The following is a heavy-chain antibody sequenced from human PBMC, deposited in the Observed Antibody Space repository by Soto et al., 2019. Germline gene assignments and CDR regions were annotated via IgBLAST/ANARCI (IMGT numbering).Heavy chain of an antibody. D-gene: IGHD4-4*01. V-gene: IGHV1-8*01. CDR1: GYTFTTYD. J-gene: IGHJ5*02. CDR2: MNPNSGNT. CDR3: ARSLPYTHLDP. Sequence: QVQLVQSGAEVKKPGASVKVSCKTSGYTFTTYDINSVRQATGQGLEWMGWMNPNSGNTGYAQKFQGRVTMTRNTSISTAYMELSSLKSEDTAVYYCARSLPYTHLDPWGQGTLVTVSS.